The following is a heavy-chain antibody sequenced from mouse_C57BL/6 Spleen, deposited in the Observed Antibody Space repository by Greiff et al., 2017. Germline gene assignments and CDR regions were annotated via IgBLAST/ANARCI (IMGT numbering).Heavy chain of an antibody. V-gene: IGHV3-6*01. CDR2: ISYDGSN. CDR1: GYSITSGYY. D-gene: IGHD2-3*01. J-gene: IGHJ2*01. Sequence: EVKLQESGPGLVKPSQSLSLTCSVTGYSITSGYYWNWIRQFPGNKLEWMGYISYDGSNNYNPSLKNRISITSDTSKNQFCLKLNSVTTEDTAAYYCARDSYDGTLDYWGQGTTLTVSS. CDR3: ARDSYDGTLDY.